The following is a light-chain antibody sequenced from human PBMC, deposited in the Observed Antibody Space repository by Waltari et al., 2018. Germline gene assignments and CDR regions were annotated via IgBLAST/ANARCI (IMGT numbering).Light chain of an antibody. CDR1: QGIRIY. CDR2: AAS. CDR3: LQYNNYPYS. V-gene: IGKV1-17*01. J-gene: IGKJ2*03. Sequence: DIQMTQSPSSMSASGGERVTINCRASQGIRIYLNWYQQKPGRAPKRLIYAASNLDSGVPSRFSGSGSGTDFTLTISSLQPEDFATYYCLQYNNYPYSFGQGTKVEIK.